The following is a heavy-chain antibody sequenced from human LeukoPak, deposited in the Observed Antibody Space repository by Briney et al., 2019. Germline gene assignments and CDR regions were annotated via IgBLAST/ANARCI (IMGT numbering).Heavy chain of an antibody. Sequence: GGSLRLSCASSVFTFSSYSMNWVRQAPGKGLAWVSSISSSSSYIYYADSVKGRFTISRDNAKNSLYLQMNSLRADHTAVYYCARDPAAINFDYWGQGPLVTVSS. J-gene: IGHJ4*02. D-gene: IGHD5-12*01. CDR1: VFTFSSYS. CDR3: ARDPAAINFDY. V-gene: IGHV3-21*01. CDR2: ISSSSSYI.